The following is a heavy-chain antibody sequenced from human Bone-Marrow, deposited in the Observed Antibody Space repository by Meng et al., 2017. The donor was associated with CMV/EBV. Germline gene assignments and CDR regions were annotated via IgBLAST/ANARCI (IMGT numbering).Heavy chain of an antibody. Sequence: QVQLQESGPGLVKPLLTLSRTCPVSGGSISGDSHYWSWIRQPAGKGLEWIGHIYTSGRTTYNPALKSRVTISMDTSKNQFSLKLGSVTAADTAVYYCATLSTSGRPNWSQGTLVTVSS. V-gene: IGHV4-61*02. CDR1: GGSISGDSHY. CDR3: ATLSTSGRPN. J-gene: IGHJ4*02. CDR2: IYTSGRT. D-gene: IGHD2-2*01.